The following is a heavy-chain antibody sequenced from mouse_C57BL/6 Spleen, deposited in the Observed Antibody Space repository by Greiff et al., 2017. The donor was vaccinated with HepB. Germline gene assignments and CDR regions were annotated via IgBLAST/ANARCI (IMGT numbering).Heavy chain of an antibody. CDR1: GFTFSDYG. Sequence: EVNVVESGGGLVKPGGSLKLSCAASGFTFSDYGMHWVRQAPEKGLEWVAYISSGSSTIYYADTVKGRFTISRDNAKNTLFLQMTSLRSEDTAMYYCARRGTAQATGAMDYWGQGTSVTVSS. D-gene: IGHD3-2*02. CDR3: ARRGTAQATGAMDY. V-gene: IGHV5-17*01. CDR2: ISSGSSTI. J-gene: IGHJ4*01.